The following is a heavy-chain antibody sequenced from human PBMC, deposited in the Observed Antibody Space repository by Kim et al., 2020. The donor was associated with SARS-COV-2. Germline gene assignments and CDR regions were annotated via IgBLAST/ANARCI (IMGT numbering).Heavy chain of an antibody. CDR3: ATWPPSMVRGDAFDI. D-gene: IGHD3-10*01. CDR1: GGSISSSSYY. CDR2: IYYSGST. J-gene: IGHJ3*02. V-gene: IGHV4-39*01. Sequence: SETLSLTCTVSGGSISSSSYYWGWIRQPPGKGLEWIGSIYYSGSTYYNPSLKSRVTISVDTSKNQFSLKLSSVTAADTAVYYCATWPPSMVRGDAFDIWGQGTMVTVSS.